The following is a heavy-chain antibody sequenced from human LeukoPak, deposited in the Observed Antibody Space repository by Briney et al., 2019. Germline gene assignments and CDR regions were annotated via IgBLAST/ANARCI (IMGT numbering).Heavy chain of an antibody. CDR3: ARDLFTIVAAGAPEYFQH. D-gene: IGHD6-13*01. V-gene: IGHV1-46*01. CDR1: GYTFTSYY. CDR2: INPSGGST. Sequence: ASVKVSCKASGYTFTSYYMHWVRQAPGQGLEWMGIINPSGGSTRYAQKFQGRVTMTRDTSTSTVYMELSSLRSEDAAVYFCARDLFTIVAAGAPEYFQHWGQGTLVTVSS. J-gene: IGHJ1*01.